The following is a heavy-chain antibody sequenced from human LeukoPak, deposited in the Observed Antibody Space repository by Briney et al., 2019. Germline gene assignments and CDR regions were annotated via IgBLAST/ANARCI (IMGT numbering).Heavy chain of an antibody. CDR2: INAGNGNT. Sequence: GASVKVSCKASGYTFTSYAMHWVRQAPGQRLEWMGWINAGNGNTKYSQKFQGRVTITRDTSASTAYMELSSLRSEDTAVYYCARVFQTYYDFHGMDVWGQGTTVTVSS. CDR1: GYTFTSYA. CDR3: ARVFQTYYDFHGMDV. V-gene: IGHV1-3*01. J-gene: IGHJ6*02. D-gene: IGHD3-3*01.